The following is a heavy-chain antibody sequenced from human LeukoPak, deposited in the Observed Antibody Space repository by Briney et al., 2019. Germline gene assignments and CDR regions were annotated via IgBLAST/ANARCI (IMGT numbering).Heavy chain of an antibody. CDR1: GYTFSKYG. CDR2: ISVSLGNT. Sequence: ASVKVSCKASGYTFSKYGIHWVRQAPGQGLEWMAWISVSLGNTNYAQNLQGRVTLTTDTSTTTAYMELRSLTSDDTAVYYCARDYCGDTSCQNLGYWGQGTLVTVSS. D-gene: IGHD2-21*01. J-gene: IGHJ4*02. V-gene: IGHV1-18*01. CDR3: ARDYCGDTSCQNLGY.